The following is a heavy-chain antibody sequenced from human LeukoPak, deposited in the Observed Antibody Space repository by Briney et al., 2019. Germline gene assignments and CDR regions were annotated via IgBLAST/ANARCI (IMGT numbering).Heavy chain of an antibody. V-gene: IGHV1-18*01. J-gene: IGHJ4*02. D-gene: IGHD2-21*02. CDR2: ISAYNGNT. CDR1: GYTFTSYG. CDR3: ARGVTGAYCGGDCSDYFDY. Sequence: ASVKVSCKASGYTFTSYGISWVRQAPGQGLEWMGWISAYNGNTNYAQKLQGRVTMTTDTSTSTAYMELRSLRSDDKAVYYCARGVTGAYCGGDCSDYFDYWGQGTLVTVSS.